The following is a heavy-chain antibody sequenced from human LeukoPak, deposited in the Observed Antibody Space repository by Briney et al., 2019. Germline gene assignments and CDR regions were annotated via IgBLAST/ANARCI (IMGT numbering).Heavy chain of an antibody. CDR1: GFTFSSYA. CDR3: ARDFRWSFDH. D-gene: IGHD6-13*01. J-gene: IGHJ4*02. Sequence: GGSLRLSCAASGFTFSSYAMSWVRQAPGKGLEWVSVLSGSGGSTYNADSVKGRFTISRDNVKKSVFLQVNSLRDEDTAVYYCARDFRWSFDHWGQGTLVTVSS. CDR2: LSGSGGST. V-gene: IGHV3-23*01.